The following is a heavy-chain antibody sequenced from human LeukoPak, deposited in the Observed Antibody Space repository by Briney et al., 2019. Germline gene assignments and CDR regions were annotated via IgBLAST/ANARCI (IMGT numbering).Heavy chain of an antibody. J-gene: IGHJ4*02. CDR1: GGSISSYY. D-gene: IGHD3-10*01. CDR2: IYYSGST. V-gene: IGHV4-59*08. Sequence: PSETLSLTCTVSGGSISSYYWSWIRQPPGKGLAWIGYIYYSGSTNYNPCLKSRVTISVDTSKNQFSLKLSSVTAADTAVYYCAGHFGAMKGPDYWGQGTLVTVSS. CDR3: AGHFGAMKGPDY.